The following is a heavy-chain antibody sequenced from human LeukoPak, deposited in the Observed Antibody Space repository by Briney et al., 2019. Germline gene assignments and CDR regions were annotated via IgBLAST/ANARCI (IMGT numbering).Heavy chain of an antibody. J-gene: IGHJ6*02. CDR3: AKSSITGTPIYYYGMDV. V-gene: IGHV3-23*01. CDR2: ISGSGGST. D-gene: IGHD1-7*01. Sequence: GGSLRLSCAASGFTFSSYAMSWVRQAPGKGLEWVSAISGSGGSTYYADSVKGRFTISRDNSKNTLYLQMNSLRAEDTAVYYCAKSSITGTPIYYYGMDVWGQGTTVTVSS. CDR1: GFTFSSYA.